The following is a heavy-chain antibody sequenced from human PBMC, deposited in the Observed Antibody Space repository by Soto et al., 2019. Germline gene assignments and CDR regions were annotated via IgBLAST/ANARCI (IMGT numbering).Heavy chain of an antibody. CDR3: ARQGDCSGSSCYGY. Sequence: SETLSLTXTVSGGSISSSRYYWGWIRQPPGKGLEWIGSISNSGSTYYNPSLKSRVTISVDTSKNQFSLRLNSVTAADTAVFYCARQGDCSGSSCYGYWGQGTLVTVSS. CDR1: GGSISSSRYY. V-gene: IGHV4-39*01. D-gene: IGHD2-15*01. J-gene: IGHJ4*02. CDR2: ISNSGST.